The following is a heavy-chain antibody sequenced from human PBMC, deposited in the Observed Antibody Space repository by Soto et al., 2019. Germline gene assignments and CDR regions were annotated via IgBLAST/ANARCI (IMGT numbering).Heavy chain of an antibody. V-gene: IGHV1-69*08. J-gene: IGHJ4*02. D-gene: IGHD2-21*02. CDR1: GGTFSSHT. Sequence: QVQLVQSGAEVKKPGSSVKVSCKASGGTFSSHTISWVRQAPGQGLEWMGRIIPILGIANYAQKFQGRVTITADKSTSTAYMELSSLRSEDTAVYYCARDAYCGGDCYSGVYYWGQGTLVTVSS. CDR2: IIPILGIA. CDR3: ARDAYCGGDCYSGVYY.